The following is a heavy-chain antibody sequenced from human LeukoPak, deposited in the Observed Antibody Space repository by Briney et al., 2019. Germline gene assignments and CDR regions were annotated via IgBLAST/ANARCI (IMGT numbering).Heavy chain of an antibody. J-gene: IGHJ4*02. D-gene: IGHD3-3*01. CDR3: ARMDFWSGQLDY. CDR1: GFTVSSKY. Sequence: GGSLRLSCAASGFTVSSKYMSWVRQAPGKGLEWVSVIYSGGSTYYADSVKGRFTISRDNSKNTLYLQMNSLRAEDTAVYYCARMDFWSGQLDYWGQGTLVTVSS. V-gene: IGHV3-66*02. CDR2: IYSGGST.